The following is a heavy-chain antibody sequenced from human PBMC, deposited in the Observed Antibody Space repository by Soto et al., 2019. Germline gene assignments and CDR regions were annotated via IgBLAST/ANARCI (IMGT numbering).Heavy chain of an antibody. J-gene: IGHJ6*02. Sequence: PGGSLRLSCAASGFTFSSYGMHWVRQAPGKGLEWVAVIWYDGSNKYYADSVKGRFTISRDNSKNTLYLQMNSLRAEDTAVYYCARAGRHLDDLYYYYGMDVWAQGTTVTVSS. D-gene: IGHD1-1*01. V-gene: IGHV3-33*01. CDR2: IWYDGSNK. CDR3: ARAGRHLDDLYYYYGMDV. CDR1: GFTFSSYG.